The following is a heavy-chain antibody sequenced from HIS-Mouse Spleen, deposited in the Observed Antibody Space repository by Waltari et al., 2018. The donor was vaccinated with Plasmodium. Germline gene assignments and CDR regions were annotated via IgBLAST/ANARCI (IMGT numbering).Heavy chain of an antibody. CDR2: INHRGST. CDR1: GGSFSGSY. CDR3: ARGQLGIDAFDI. D-gene: IGHD7-27*01. Sequence: HVQLQQWGAGLLKPSETLSLTCAVYGGSFSGSYWRWIRHPPGKGRVWIGEINHRGSTNYNPSLKSRVTISVDTSKNQFSLKLSSVTAADTAVYYCARGQLGIDAFDIWGQGTMVTVSS. V-gene: IGHV4-34*01. J-gene: IGHJ3*02.